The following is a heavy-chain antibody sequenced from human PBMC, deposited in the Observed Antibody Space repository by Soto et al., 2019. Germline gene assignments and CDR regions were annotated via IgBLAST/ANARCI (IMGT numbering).Heavy chain of an antibody. CDR1: GFSLKGSGVG. Sequence: SVPTLVNPTQTLTLTCTFSGFSLKGSGVGVAWIRQPPGKALEWLALVYWSDEKRYSPSLKNRLTITKDTSKNEVVLTMTNMDTMDTATYYCAHKEYYFDTGTYYNVRWFDPWGQGIMVTVSS. CDR2: VYWSDEK. J-gene: IGHJ5*02. CDR3: AHKEYYFDTGTYYNVRWFDP. D-gene: IGHD3-10*01. V-gene: IGHV2-5*01.